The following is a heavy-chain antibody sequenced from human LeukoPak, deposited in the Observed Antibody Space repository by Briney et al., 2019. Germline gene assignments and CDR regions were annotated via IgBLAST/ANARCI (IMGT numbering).Heavy chain of an antibody. J-gene: IGHJ3*02. CDR2: MTTGSRDI. Sequence: GGSLRLSCTVSGIIFSKYNWHWVRQAPGKGLEWISSMTTGSRDIYYRDSVRGRFTISRDDAEESVYLQMSSLKVEDTAVYYCARTLPSRMVDIWGQGTMVTVAS. CDR1: GIIFSKYN. V-gene: IGHV3-21*01. D-gene: IGHD2-15*01. CDR3: ARTLPSRMVDI.